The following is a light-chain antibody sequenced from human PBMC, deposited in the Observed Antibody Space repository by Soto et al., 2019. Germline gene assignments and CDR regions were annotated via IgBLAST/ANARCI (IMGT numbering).Light chain of an antibody. CDR2: GNK. CDR1: SSNIGAGSD. Sequence: QPVLTQPPSVSGAPGQIVTTSCTGSSSNIGAGSDVHWYQQSPGRVPKLLVYGNKHRPSGVPDRFSASKSGTSASLAITGLQADDEADYYCQSYDNNLRGVLFGGGTKLTVL. V-gene: IGLV1-40*01. CDR3: QSYDNNLRGVL. J-gene: IGLJ2*01.